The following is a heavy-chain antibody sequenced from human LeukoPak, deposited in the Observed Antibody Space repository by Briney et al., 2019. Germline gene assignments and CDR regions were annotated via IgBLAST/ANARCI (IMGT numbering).Heavy chain of an antibody. J-gene: IGHJ4*02. Sequence: GGSLRLSCAASGFTFSSYSMTWVRQAPGKGLEWVSYISSSSSTIYYADSVKGRFTISRDNSKNTLYLQMNSLRAEDTAVYYCAKDQTQRGLGVFEYWGQGTLVTVSS. CDR3: AKDQTQRGLGVFEY. CDR1: GFTFSSYS. D-gene: IGHD2-21*01. V-gene: IGHV3-48*01. CDR2: ISSSSSTI.